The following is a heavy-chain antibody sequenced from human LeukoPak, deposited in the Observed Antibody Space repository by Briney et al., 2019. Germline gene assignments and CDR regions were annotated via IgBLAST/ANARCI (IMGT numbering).Heavy chain of an antibody. Sequence: GGSLRLSCAASGFTFSSYVMHWVRQAPGKGLEWVAIISYDGSNEYYADSVKGRFTISRDNAKNSLYLQMNSLRAEDTAVYYCARDYVLPFDYWGQGTLVTVSS. D-gene: IGHD2-15*01. CDR2: ISYDGSNE. CDR1: GFTFSSYV. J-gene: IGHJ4*02. V-gene: IGHV3-30*04. CDR3: ARDYVLPFDY.